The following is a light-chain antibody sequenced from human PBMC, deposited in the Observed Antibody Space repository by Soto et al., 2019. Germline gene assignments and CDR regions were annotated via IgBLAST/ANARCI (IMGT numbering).Light chain of an antibody. CDR1: QSVSGSY. Sequence: EVVLTQSPGTLSLSPGERATLSCRASQSVSGSYLTWYQKKPGQAPRRLIFGASSRASGTPDSFSGSGSETDFTLTICRLEPEDFAVYYCQQYDTSSYTFGQGTKLEIK. CDR3: QQYDTSSYT. J-gene: IGKJ2*01. CDR2: GAS. V-gene: IGKV3-20*01.